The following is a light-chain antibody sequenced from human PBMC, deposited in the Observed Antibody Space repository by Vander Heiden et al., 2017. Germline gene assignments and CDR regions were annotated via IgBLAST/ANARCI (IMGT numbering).Light chain of an antibody. CDR3: QQYYSTPQLT. V-gene: IGKV4-1*01. J-gene: IGKJ4*01. CDR2: WAS. Sequence: DILMTQSPDSLAVSLGERATINCKSSQSVLYSSNNKNYLAWYQQKPGQPPKLLIYWASTREPGVPDRFSGSGSGTDFTLTISSLQAEDVAVYYCQQYYSTPQLTFGGGTKVEIK. CDR1: QSVLYSSNNKNY.